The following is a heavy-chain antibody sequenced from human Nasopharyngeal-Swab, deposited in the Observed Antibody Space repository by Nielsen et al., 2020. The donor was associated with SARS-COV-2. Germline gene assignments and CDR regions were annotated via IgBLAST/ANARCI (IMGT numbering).Heavy chain of an antibody. CDR2: INHTGST. Sequence: WIRQPPGKGLEWIGEINHTGSTNYNPSLKSRVTISVDTSKNQFSLQLSSVTAADTAVYYCARDAGGGAHFDYWGQGTLVTVSS. D-gene: IGHD2-15*01. V-gene: IGHV4-34*01. CDR3: ARDAGGGAHFDY. J-gene: IGHJ4*02.